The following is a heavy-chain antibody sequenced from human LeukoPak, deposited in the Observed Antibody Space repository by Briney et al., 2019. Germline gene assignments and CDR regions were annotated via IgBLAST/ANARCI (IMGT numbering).Heavy chain of an antibody. Sequence: GGSLRLSCAASGFTFSSYGMHWVRQASGKGLEWVAVISYDGSNKYYADSVKGRFTISRDNSKNTLYLQMNSLRAEDTAVYYCAKEPQQLELEYWFDPWGQGTLVTVSS. CDR3: AKEPQQLELEYWFDP. V-gene: IGHV3-30*18. CDR1: GFTFSSYG. D-gene: IGHD6-13*01. J-gene: IGHJ5*02. CDR2: ISYDGSNK.